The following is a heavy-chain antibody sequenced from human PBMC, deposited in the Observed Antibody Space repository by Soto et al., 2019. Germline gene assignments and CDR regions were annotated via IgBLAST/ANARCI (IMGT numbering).Heavy chain of an antibody. J-gene: IGHJ4*02. CDR3: ARGKFGELLSYYFDY. Sequence: QVQLQESGPGLVKPSETLSLTCTVSGGSISSYYWSWIRQPPGKGLEWIGYIYYSGSTNYNPSLKSRVTISVDTSKNQFSLKLSSVTAADTAVYYCARGKFGELLSYYFDYWGQGTLVTVSS. CDR2: IYYSGST. V-gene: IGHV4-59*01. CDR1: GGSISSYY. D-gene: IGHD3-10*01.